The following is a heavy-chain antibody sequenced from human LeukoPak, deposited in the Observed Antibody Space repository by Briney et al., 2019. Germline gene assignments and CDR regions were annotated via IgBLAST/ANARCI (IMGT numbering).Heavy chain of an antibody. J-gene: IGHJ3*02. CDR2: INVYEGVT. V-gene: IGHV3-74*01. CDR1: GFSVRADW. D-gene: IGHD3-10*01. Sequence: GGSLRLSCAVSGFSVRADWIHWVRQARGKGLVLGSRINVYEGVTFYADCVECRFTISSDAAQNTVYLQMSSLRVEDTAVYYCARVGRFGSGEHFSLDIWGQGTMVTVSS. CDR3: ARVGRFGSGEHFSLDI.